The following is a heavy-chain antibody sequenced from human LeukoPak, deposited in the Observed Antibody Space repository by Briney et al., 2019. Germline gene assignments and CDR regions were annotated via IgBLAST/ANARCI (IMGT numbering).Heavy chain of an antibody. CDR2: IYSGGST. J-gene: IGHJ4*02. CDR3: ARDSSYDSSGYIDY. D-gene: IGHD3-22*01. V-gene: IGHV3-66*01. Sequence: GGSLRLSCAASGFTVSSNYMSWVRQAPGKGLEWVSVIYSGGSTYYADSVKGRFTISRDNSKNTLYLQMNSLRAEDTVVYYCARDSSYDSSGYIDYWGQGTLVTVSS. CDR1: GFTVSSNY.